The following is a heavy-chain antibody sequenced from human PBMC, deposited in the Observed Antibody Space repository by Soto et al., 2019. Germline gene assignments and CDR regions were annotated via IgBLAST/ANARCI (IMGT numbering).Heavy chain of an antibody. CDR1: GGSISSGGYS. CDR2: IYHSGST. J-gene: IGHJ4*02. Sequence: PSETLSLTCAVSGGSISSGGYSWSWIRQPPGKGLEWIGYIYHSGSTYYNPSLKSRVTISVDRSKNQFSLKLSSVTAADTAVYYCARGGDYVWGSLGYWGQGTLVTVSS. V-gene: IGHV4-30-2*01. D-gene: IGHD3-16*01. CDR3: ARGGDYVWGSLGY.